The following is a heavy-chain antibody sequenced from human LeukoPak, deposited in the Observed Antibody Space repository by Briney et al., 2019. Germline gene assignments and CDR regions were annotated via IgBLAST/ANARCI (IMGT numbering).Heavy chain of an antibody. V-gene: IGHV4-39*01. CDR3: ARHDYFGSLNWFDP. Sequence: SETLSLICIVSGGSLNSPNYYWGWIRQPPGKGLEWIGTIYYSGTTYYNPSLKSRLTISVDTSKNQFSLKLTSVTAADTAVYYCARHDYFGSLNWFDPWGQGTLITVSS. CDR1: GGSLNSPNYY. CDR2: IYYSGTT. D-gene: IGHD3-10*01. J-gene: IGHJ5*02.